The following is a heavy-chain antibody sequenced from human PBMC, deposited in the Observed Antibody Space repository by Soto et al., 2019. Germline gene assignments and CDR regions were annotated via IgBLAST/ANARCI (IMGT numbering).Heavy chain of an antibody. V-gene: IGHV3-15*01. Sequence: GGSLRLSCEASGFTFRNAWMNWVRQGPAKGLEWLGRIKSKVDGGTADYGAATKGRFSISRDDLKNMLYLQMNSLKPDDTAVYYCTTLSYLYYDGMDVWGQGTTVTVSS. J-gene: IGHJ6*02. CDR1: GFTFRNAW. D-gene: IGHD2-2*01. CDR3: TTLSYLYYDGMDV. CDR2: IKSKVDGGTA.